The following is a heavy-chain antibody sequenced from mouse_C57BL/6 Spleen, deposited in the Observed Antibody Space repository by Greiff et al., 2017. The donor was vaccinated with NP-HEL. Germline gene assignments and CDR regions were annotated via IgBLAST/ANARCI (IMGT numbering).Heavy chain of an antibody. CDR3: ARSPYYYGTHWYFDV. CDR2: IYPRSGNT. Sequence: QVQLQQSGAELARPGASVKLSCKASGYTFTSYGISWVKQRTGQGLEWIGEIYPRSGNTYYNEKFKGKATLTADKSSSTAYMELRSLTSEDSAVYFCARSPYYYGTHWYFDVWGTGTTVTVSS. J-gene: IGHJ1*03. CDR1: GYTFTSYG. V-gene: IGHV1-81*01. D-gene: IGHD1-1*01.